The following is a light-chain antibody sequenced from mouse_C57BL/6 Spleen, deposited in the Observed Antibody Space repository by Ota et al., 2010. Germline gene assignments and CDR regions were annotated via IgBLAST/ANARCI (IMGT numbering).Light chain of an antibody. CDR2: RAN. CDR1: QDINSY. V-gene: IGKV14-111*01. Sequence: DIRMTQSPSSMYASLGERVTITCKASQDINSYFSWFQQKPGKSPKTLIYRANRLVDGVPSRFSGSGSGQDYSLTISSLEYEDMGIYYCLQYDEFPPLTFGAGTKLELK. J-gene: IGKJ5*01. CDR3: LQYDEFPPLT.